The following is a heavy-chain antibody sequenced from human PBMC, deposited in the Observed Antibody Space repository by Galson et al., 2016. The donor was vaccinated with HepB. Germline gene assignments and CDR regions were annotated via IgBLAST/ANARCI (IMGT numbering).Heavy chain of an antibody. CDR3: ARDPRDSSGFFPNYFDY. D-gene: IGHD3-22*01. CDR2: ISYSGATI. Sequence: SLRLSCAASGFTLSSYNMNWVRQDPGKGLEWLSYISYSGATIYYADSVKGRFTISRDNAKNSLYLQMNSLRDEDTAIYYCARDPRDSSGFFPNYFDYWGQGTLVTVSS. CDR1: GFTLSSYN. V-gene: IGHV3-48*02. J-gene: IGHJ4*02.